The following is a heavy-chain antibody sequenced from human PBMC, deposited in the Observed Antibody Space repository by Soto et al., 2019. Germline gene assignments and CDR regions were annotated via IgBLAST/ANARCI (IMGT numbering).Heavy chain of an antibody. CDR1: GDTVSSNSVA. CDR2: TYYRSRWYS. J-gene: IGHJ6*02. CDR3: SRAAEDSKYNYYGREV. V-gene: IGHV6-1*01. Sequence: SQTLSLTCVGSGDTVSSNSVAWNWVRQSPSRGLEWLGRTYYRSRWYSDYAVSVRSRIDINADTSKNQVSLQLNSVTPEDTAVSFCSRAAEDSKYNYYGREVQRQECRGTASS. D-gene: IGHD2-15*01.